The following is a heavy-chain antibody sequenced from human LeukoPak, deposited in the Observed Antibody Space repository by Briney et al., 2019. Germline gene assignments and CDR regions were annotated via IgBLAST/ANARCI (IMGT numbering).Heavy chain of an antibody. CDR1: GYTFTTYG. J-gene: IGHJ4*02. CDR3: ARTSGYDLWSGYYRY. D-gene: IGHD3-3*01. CDR2: ISGDNGNT. Sequence: ASVKVSCKASGYTFTTYGISWVRQAPGQGLEWMGWISGDNGNTNYAQELPGRVTMTTDTSTSTAYMELRDLGSDDTAVYYCARTSGYDLWSGYYRYWGQGTLVTVSS. V-gene: IGHV1-18*01.